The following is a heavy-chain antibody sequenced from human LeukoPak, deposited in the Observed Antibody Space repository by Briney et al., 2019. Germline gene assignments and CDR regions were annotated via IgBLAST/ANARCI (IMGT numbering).Heavy chain of an antibody. Sequence: SETLSLTCTVSGGSISSSSYYWGWIRQPPGKWLEWIGSIYYSGSTYYNPSLKSRVTISVDTSKNQFSLKLSSVTAVDTAVYYCAGYSSSWYDYWGQGTLVTVSS. CDR3: AGYSSSWYDY. CDR1: GGSISSSSYY. J-gene: IGHJ4*02. CDR2: IYYSGST. V-gene: IGHV4-39*01. D-gene: IGHD6-13*01.